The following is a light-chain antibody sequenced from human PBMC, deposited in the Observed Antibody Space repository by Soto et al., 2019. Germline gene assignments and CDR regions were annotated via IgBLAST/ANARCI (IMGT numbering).Light chain of an antibody. V-gene: IGKV1-5*01. Sequence: DIQMTQSPSTLSASVGDRVTITCRARQSISSWLAWYQQKPGKAPKLLIYDASSLESGVPSRFSGSGSGTEFTLIISSLQPEDVGNYFCQQSYSTPLTFGGGTKVQI. CDR2: DAS. J-gene: IGKJ4*01. CDR1: QSISSW. CDR3: QQSYSTPLT.